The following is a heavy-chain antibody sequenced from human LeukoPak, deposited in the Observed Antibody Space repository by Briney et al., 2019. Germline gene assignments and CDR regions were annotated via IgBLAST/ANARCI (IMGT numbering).Heavy chain of an antibody. CDR3: ARQVLSGMVSPDHFDY. V-gene: IGHV4-4*09. D-gene: IGHD1-26*01. J-gene: IGHJ4*02. CDR1: GGSISSYY. CDR2: IYTSGST. Sequence: SETLSLTCTVSGGSISSYYWSWIRQPPGKGLEWIGYIYTSGSTNYNPSLKRRVTISVDTSKNQFSLQLSSVTAADTAVYYCARQVLSGMVSPDHFDYWGQGTLVTVSS.